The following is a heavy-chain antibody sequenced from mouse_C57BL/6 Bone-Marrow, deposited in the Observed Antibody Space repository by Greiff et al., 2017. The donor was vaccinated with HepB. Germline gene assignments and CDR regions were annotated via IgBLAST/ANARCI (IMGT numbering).Heavy chain of an antibody. Sequence: LEESGAELVRPGASVKLSCKASGYTFTDYYINWVKQRPGQGLEWIARIYPGSGNTYYNEKFKGKATLTAEKSSSTAYMQLSSLTSEDSAVYFCARGNPVLLRCAMDYWGQGTSVTVSS. J-gene: IGHJ4*01. CDR2: IYPGSGNT. D-gene: IGHD1-1*01. V-gene: IGHV1-76*01. CDR1: GYTFTDYY. CDR3: ARGNPVLLRCAMDY.